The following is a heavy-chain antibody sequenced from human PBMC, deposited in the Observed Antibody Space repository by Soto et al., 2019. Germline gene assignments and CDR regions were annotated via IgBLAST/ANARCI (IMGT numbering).Heavy chain of an antibody. CDR3: ATSLVTSRARVDY. J-gene: IGHJ4*02. CDR1: GVSIYTGGFY. CDR2: IYYTGST. V-gene: IGHV4-31*03. Sequence: SETLSLTCTVSGVSIYTGGFYWSWIRQLPGKGLEWLGYIYYTGSTQYTPSLKSRLSISTDTSDNQFSLRLNSVTAADTAVYYCATSLVTSRARVDYWGQGTPVTVSS. D-gene: IGHD1-26*01.